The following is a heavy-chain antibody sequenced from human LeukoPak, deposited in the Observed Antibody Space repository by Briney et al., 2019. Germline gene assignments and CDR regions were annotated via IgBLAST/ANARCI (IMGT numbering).Heavy chain of an antibody. Sequence: PGGSLRLSCAASGFTFSSYAMSWVRQAPGKGLEWVSAISGSGGSTYYADSVKGRFTISRDNSKNTLYLQMNSLRAEDTAVYYCARGRGYSEYDSRFPWGQGTLVTVSS. J-gene: IGHJ5*02. CDR3: ARGRGYSEYDSRFP. D-gene: IGHD5-12*01. CDR1: GFTFSSYA. V-gene: IGHV3-23*01. CDR2: ISGSGGST.